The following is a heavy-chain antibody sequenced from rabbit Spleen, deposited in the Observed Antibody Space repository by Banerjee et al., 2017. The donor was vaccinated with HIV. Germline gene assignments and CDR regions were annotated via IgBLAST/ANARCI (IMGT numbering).Heavy chain of an antibody. CDR2: IYTGSSST. CDR3: ARENIPYANWGYDCFAL. CDR1: GFDFNKYYY. Sequence: QEQLEESGGGLVKPEGSLTLTCKASGFDFNKYYYMCWVRQPRGKGLELIGYIYTGSSSTCYASWVNGRFTISKRTSLNTVDLRMTSLTAADTATYFCARENIPYANWGYDCFALWGPGTLVTVS. D-gene: IGHD6-1*01. V-gene: IGHV1S43*01. J-gene: IGHJ4*01.